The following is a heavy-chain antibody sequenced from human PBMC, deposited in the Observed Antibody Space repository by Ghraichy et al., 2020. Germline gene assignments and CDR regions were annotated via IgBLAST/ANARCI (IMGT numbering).Heavy chain of an antibody. J-gene: IGHJ6*02. CDR1: GFTFSSYS. D-gene: IGHD3-3*01. Sequence: GESLNISCAASGFTFSSYSMNWVRQAPGKGLEWVSYISSSSSTIYYADSVKGRFTISRDNAKNSLYLQMKSLRDEDTAVYYCARDKVEWYYYYGMDVWGQGTTVTVSS. CDR3: ARDKVEWYYYYGMDV. CDR2: ISSSSSTI. V-gene: IGHV3-48*02.